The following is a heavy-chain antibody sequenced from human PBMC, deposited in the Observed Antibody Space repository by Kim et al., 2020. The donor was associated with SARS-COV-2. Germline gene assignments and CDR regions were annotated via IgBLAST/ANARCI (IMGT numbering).Heavy chain of an antibody. CDR3: ARASESRDYGLDV. Sequence: SQTLSLTCAISGDNVSSNSAAWNWIRQSPSRGLEWLGRTYYRSKWHSDYAVSVKSRISINPETSKKQFSLQVTSVTPGDTAVYYCARASESRDYGLDVWG. V-gene: IGHV6-1*01. J-gene: IGHJ6*02. CDR2: TYYRSKWHS. D-gene: IGHD3-10*01. CDR1: GDNVSSNSAA.